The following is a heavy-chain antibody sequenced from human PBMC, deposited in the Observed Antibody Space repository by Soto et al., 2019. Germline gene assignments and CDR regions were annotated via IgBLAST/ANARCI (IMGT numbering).Heavy chain of an antibody. Sequence: SVKVSCKASGGTFSSYAISWVRQAPGQGLEWMGGIIPIFGTANYAQKFQGRVTITADESTSTAYMELSSLRSEDTAVYYCARDFASGSDSWFDPWGQGTLVTVSS. D-gene: IGHD2-15*01. CDR1: GGTFSSYA. V-gene: IGHV1-69*13. J-gene: IGHJ5*02. CDR2: IIPIFGTA. CDR3: ARDFASGSDSWFDP.